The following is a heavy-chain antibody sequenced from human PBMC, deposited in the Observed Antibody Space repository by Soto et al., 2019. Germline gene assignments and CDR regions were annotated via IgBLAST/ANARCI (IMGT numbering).Heavy chain of an antibody. D-gene: IGHD6-13*01. CDR1: GFSLSTSGVG. CDR2: IYWDDDK. V-gene: IGHV2-5*02. J-gene: IGHJ5*02. CDR3: AHSTGISGRHSSSWYNWFDP. Sequence: QITLKESGPTLVKPTQTLTLTCTFSGFSLSTSGVGVGWIRQPPGKALEWLALIYWDDDKRYTPSLKSRLTITKDTSYDQVVLTLPNMGPVDTATYCCAHSTGISGRHSSSWYNWFDPWGQGTLVTVSS.